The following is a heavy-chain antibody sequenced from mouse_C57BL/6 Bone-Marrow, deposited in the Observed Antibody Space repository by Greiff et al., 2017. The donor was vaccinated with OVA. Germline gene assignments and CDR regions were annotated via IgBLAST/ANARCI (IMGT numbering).Heavy chain of an antibody. CDR1: GFTFTDYY. CDR3: ARSYYYGSSYYAMDY. D-gene: IGHD1-1*01. V-gene: IGHV7-3*01. J-gene: IGHJ4*01. CDR2: IRNKANGYTT. Sequence: DVMLVESGGGLVQPGGSLSLSCAASGFTFTDYYMSWVRQPPGKALEWLGFIRNKANGYTTEYSASVKGRFTISRDNSQSILYLQMNALRAEDSATYYCARSYYYGSSYYAMDYWGQGTSVTVSS.